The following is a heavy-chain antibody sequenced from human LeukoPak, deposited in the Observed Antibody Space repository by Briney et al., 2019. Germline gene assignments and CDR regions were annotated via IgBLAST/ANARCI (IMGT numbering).Heavy chain of an antibody. D-gene: IGHD1-26*01. CDR3: ATLQGIVDY. J-gene: IGHJ4*02. V-gene: IGHV4-39*01. Sequence: SETLSLTCSVSGDSVSSTYWGWIRQPPGKGLEWIGSIYYSGSTYYNPSLKSRVTISVDTSKNQFSLKLSSVTAADTAVYYCATLQGIVDYWGQGTLVTVSS. CDR1: GDSVSSTY. CDR2: IYYSGST.